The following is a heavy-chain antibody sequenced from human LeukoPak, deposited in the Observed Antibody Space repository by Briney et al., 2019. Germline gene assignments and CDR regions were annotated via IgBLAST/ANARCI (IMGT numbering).Heavy chain of an antibody. CDR1: GGSVSGYF. CDR3: ARHGYYYDSSGIYFFDY. Sequence: PSETLSFTCTVSGGSVSGYFWSWIRQPPGKGLEWIGYIYYSGTTTYNPSLQSRVTISVDTSKNHFSLKLSSVTAADTAVYYCARHGYYYDSSGIYFFDYWGQGTLVSVSS. J-gene: IGHJ4*02. CDR2: IYYSGTT. D-gene: IGHD3-22*01. V-gene: IGHV4-59*08.